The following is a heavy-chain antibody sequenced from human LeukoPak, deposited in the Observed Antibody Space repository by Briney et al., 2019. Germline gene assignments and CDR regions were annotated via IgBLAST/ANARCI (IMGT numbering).Heavy chain of an antibody. CDR1: GGSISSYH. D-gene: IGHD3-3*01. CDR2: IYGNEN. Sequence: SETLSLTCTVSGGSISSYHLSWIRQPAGKGLEWIGRIYGNENRYNPSLNSRATVSVDTSKNQFSLTLNSVTAADTALYFCARGFCSDEICQVFTHWGQGILVTVSS. CDR3: ARGFCSDEICQVFTH. J-gene: IGHJ4*02. V-gene: IGHV4-4*07.